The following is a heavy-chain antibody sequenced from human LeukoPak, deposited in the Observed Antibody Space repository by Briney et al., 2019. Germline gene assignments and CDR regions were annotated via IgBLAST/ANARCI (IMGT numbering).Heavy chain of an antibody. CDR1: GFTFSDYY. J-gene: IGHJ4*02. Sequence: PGGSLRLSCAASGFTFSDYYMSWNRQAPGKGLEWVSYISSSGNIIYYADSVKGRFTISRDNAKNSLYLQMNSLRAEDTAVYYCARRGYYDSSGYSFGHWGQGTLVTVSS. CDR3: ARRGYYDSSGYSFGH. CDR2: ISSSGNII. V-gene: IGHV3-11*01. D-gene: IGHD3-22*01.